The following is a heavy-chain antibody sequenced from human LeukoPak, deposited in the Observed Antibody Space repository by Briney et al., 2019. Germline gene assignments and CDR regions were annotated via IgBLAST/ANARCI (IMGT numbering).Heavy chain of an antibody. J-gene: IGHJ4*02. D-gene: IGHD3-22*01. CDR2: ISAYNGNT. CDR3: ARVDDSSGYSPSFDY. V-gene: IGHV1-18*01. Sequence: ASVKVSCTASGYTFTSYGISWVRQAPGQGLEWMGWISAYNGNTNYAQKLQGRVTMTTDTSTSTAYMELRSLRSDDTAVYYCARVDDSSGYSPSFDYWGQGTLVTVSS. CDR1: GYTFTSYG.